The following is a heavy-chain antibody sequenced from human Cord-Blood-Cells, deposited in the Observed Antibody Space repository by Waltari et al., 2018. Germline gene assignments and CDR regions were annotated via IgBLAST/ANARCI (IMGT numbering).Heavy chain of an antibody. J-gene: IGHJ6*02. CDR1: GGSISTSNW. CDR3: ARGAGDEGYYYGMDV. Sequence: QVQLQESGPGLVKPSGTLSLTCAVSGGSISTSNWWSGVRQPPGKGLGWIGEIYHSGSTNYNPSLKSRVTISVDKSKNQFSLKLSSVTAADTAVYYCARGAGDEGYYYGMDVWGQGTTVTVSS. V-gene: IGHV4-4*02. D-gene: IGHD7-27*01. CDR2: IYHSGST.